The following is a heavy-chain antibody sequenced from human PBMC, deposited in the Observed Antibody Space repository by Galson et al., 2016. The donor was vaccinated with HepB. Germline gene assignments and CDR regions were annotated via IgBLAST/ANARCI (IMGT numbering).Heavy chain of an antibody. Sequence: SLRLSCAASGFTLTNYGMHWVRQAPGKGLEWVAMISYDGSAEYCADSVKGRFTISRDNSENTMYLQMSSLRTEDTAVYYCAKDLWINKWTNYFDYWGQGTLVTVSS. CDR3: AKDLWINKWTNYFDY. J-gene: IGHJ4*02. V-gene: IGHV3-30*18. CDR1: GFTLTNYG. D-gene: IGHD2-21*01. CDR2: ISYDGSAE.